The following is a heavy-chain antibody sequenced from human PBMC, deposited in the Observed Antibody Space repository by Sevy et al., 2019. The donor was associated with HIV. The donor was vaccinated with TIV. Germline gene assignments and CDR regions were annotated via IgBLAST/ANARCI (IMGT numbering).Heavy chain of an antibody. Sequence: GGSLRLSCAASGFTFSSYAMSWVRQAPGKGLEWVSAISGSGGSTYYADSVKGQFTISRDNSKNKLYLQMNSLRAEDTAVYYCAKIQVGATTGDAFDIWGQGTMVTVSS. J-gene: IGHJ3*02. CDR1: GFTFSSYA. V-gene: IGHV3-23*01. CDR2: ISGSGGST. CDR3: AKIQVGATTGDAFDI. D-gene: IGHD1-26*01.